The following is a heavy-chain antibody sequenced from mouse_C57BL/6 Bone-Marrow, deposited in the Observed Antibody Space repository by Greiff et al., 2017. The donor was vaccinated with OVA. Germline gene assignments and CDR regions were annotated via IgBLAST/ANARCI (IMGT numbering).Heavy chain of an antibody. CDR3: ALTAQATWAWFAY. D-gene: IGHD3-2*02. CDR1: GYAFTNYL. CDR2: INPGSGGT. Sequence: VQLQQSGAELVRPGTSVKVSCKASGYAFTNYLIEWVKQRPGQGLEWIGVINPGSGGTNYNEKFKGKATLTADKSSSTAYMQLSSLTSEDSAVYFCALTAQATWAWFAYWGQGTLVTGSA. V-gene: IGHV1-54*01. J-gene: IGHJ3*01.